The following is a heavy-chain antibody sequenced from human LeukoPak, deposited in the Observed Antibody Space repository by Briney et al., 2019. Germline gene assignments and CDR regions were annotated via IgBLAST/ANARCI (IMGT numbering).Heavy chain of an antibody. CDR3: ARQGAYSSAIGMGY. J-gene: IGHJ4*02. Sequence: ASVKVSCKASGYTFTSYDINWVRQAPGQGLEWMGIINPSGANTGYAQKFQGRVTMTRDTSTRTVYMEVSSLKPEDTAVYYCARQGAYSSAIGMGYWGQGTLVTVSS. V-gene: IGHV1-46*01. CDR2: INPSGANT. CDR1: GYTFTSYD. D-gene: IGHD6-19*01.